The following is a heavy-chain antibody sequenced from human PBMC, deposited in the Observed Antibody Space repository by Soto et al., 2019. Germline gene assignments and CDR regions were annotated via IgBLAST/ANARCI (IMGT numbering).Heavy chain of an antibody. V-gene: IGHV4-39*01. Sequence: SSETLSLTCTVSGGSISSSSYYWGWIRQPPGKGLEWIGSIYYSGSTYYNPSLKSRVTISVDTSKNQFSLKLSSVTAADTAVYYCAVGYCSGGSCYTFDYWGQGTLVT. CDR2: IYYSGST. J-gene: IGHJ4*02. D-gene: IGHD2-15*01. CDR1: GGSISSSSYY. CDR3: AVGYCSGGSCYTFDY.